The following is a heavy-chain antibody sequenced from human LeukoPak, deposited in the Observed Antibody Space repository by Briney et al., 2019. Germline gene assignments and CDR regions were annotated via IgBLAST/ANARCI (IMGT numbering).Heavy chain of an antibody. J-gene: IGHJ4*02. CDR3: ARDPELVGATNDDY. V-gene: IGHV3-48*04. CDR1: GFTFSRYW. D-gene: IGHD1-26*01. Sequence: GGSLRLSCAASGFTFSRYWMHWVRQGPGKGLEWVSYISSSSSTIYYADSVKGRFTISRDNAKNSLYLQMNSLRAEDTAVYYCARDPELVGATNDDYWGQGTLVTVSS. CDR2: ISSSSSTI.